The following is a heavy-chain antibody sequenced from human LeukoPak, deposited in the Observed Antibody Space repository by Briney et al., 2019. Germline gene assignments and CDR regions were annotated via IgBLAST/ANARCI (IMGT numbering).Heavy chain of an antibody. CDR3: AKDAEGDSSSSGDFDY. D-gene: IGHD6-6*01. V-gene: IGHV3-30*02. CDR1: GFTFRSYG. J-gene: IGHJ4*02. CDR2: IRSDGSDK. Sequence: GGSLRLSCAASGFTFRSYGIHWVRQAPGKGLEWVAFIRSDGSDKYYADSVKGRFTISRDNSKNTLYHQMNSLRAEDTAVYYCAKDAEGDSSSSGDFDYWGQGTLVTVSS.